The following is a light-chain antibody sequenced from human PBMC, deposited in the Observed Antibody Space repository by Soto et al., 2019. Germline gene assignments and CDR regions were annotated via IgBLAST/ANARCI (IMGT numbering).Light chain of an antibody. J-gene: IGKJ1*01. Sequence: DIQMTQSPSTLSASVGDRVTINCRASQGISSWLAWYQQKPGKAPKLLIYDASSLQSGVPSRFSGSGSGTDFTLTISSLQPEDFTTYFCQQSYSTPRTFGQGTKVDIK. CDR3: QQSYSTPRT. V-gene: IGKV1-5*01. CDR2: DAS. CDR1: QGISSW.